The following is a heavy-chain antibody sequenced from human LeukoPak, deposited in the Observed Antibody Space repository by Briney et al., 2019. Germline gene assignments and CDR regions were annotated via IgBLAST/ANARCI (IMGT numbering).Heavy chain of an antibody. Sequence: SETLSLTCTVSGGSISSSSYYWGWIRQPPGKGLEWIGSIYYSGSTYYNPSLKSRVTISVDTSKNQFSLKLSSVTAADTAVYYCASITIFGVPPNPAYYYYYMDVWGKGTTVTVSS. CDR2: IYYSGST. CDR3: ASITIFGVPPNPAYYYYYMDV. J-gene: IGHJ6*03. D-gene: IGHD3-3*01. V-gene: IGHV4-39*01. CDR1: GGSISSSSYY.